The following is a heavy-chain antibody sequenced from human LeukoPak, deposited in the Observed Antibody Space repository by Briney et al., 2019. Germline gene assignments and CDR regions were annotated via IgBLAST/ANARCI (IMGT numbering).Heavy chain of an antibody. CDR1: GYTFTGYY. CDR3: ARAVYCSSTSCRYYFDY. D-gene: IGHD2-2*01. V-gene: IGHV1-2*02. J-gene: IGHJ4*02. CDR2: INPNSGGT. Sequence: ASVKVSCKASGYTFTGYYMHWVRQAPGQGLELMGWINPNSGGTNYAQKFQGRVTMTRDTSISTAYMELSRLRSDDTAVYYCARAVYCSSTSCRYYFDYWGQGTLVTVSS.